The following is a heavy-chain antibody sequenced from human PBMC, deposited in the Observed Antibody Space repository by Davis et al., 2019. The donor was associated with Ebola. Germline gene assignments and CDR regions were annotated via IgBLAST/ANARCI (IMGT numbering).Heavy chain of an antibody. D-gene: IGHD3-9*01. J-gene: IGHJ6*02. CDR2: ISYDGSNK. CDR3: ARMILTGRDV. Sequence: GESLKISCAASGFTFSSYGMHWVRQAPGKGLEWVAVISYDGSNKYYADSVKGRFTISRDNAKNSLYLQMNSLRAEDTAVYYCARMILTGRDVWGQGTTVTVSS. V-gene: IGHV3-30*03. CDR1: GFTFSSYG.